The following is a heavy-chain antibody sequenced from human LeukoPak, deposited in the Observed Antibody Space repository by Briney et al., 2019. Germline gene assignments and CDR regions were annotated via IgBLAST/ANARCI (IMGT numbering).Heavy chain of an antibody. CDR3: ARGRESGYNNPFDI. D-gene: IGHD5-24*01. J-gene: IGHJ3*02. CDR2: IYSGGST. V-gene: IGHV3-53*01. CDR1: GFTVSSNY. Sequence: GGSLRLSCAASGFTVSSNYMTWVRQAPGKGLEWVSVIYSGGSTYHADSVKGRFTISRDSSKNTLYLQMNSLRAEDTAVYYCARGRESGYNNPFDIWGQGTMATVSS.